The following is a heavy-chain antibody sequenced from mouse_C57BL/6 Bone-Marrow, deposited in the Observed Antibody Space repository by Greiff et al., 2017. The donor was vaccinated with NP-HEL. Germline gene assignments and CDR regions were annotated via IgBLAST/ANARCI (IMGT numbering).Heavy chain of an antibody. Sequence: VHVKQSGPELVKPGASVKIPCKASGYTFTDYNMDWVKQSPGKSLEWIGDINPNNGGTIYNQKFKGKATLTVDKSSSTAYMELRSLTSEDTAVYYCAREFAYWGQGTLVTVSA. CDR1: GYTFTDYN. V-gene: IGHV1-18*01. CDR2: INPNNGGT. CDR3: AREFAY. J-gene: IGHJ3*01.